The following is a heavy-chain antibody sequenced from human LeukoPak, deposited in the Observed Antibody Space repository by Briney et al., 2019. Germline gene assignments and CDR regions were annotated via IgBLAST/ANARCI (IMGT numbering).Heavy chain of an antibody. V-gene: IGHV4-34*01. J-gene: IGHJ4*02. D-gene: IGHD5-24*01. CDR3: ARKVGDGYNPFDY. CDR2: INHSGST. CDR1: GGSFSGYY. Sequence: SETLSLTCAVYGGSFSGYYWSWIRQPPGKGLEWIGEINHSGSTNYNPSLKSRVAISVDTSKNQFSLKLSSVTAADTAVYYCARKVGDGYNPFDYWGQGTLVTVSS.